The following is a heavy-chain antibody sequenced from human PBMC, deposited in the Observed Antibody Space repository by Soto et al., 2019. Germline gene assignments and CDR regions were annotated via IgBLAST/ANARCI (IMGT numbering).Heavy chain of an antibody. CDR2: IPYSGGT. Sequence: PSETLSLTCTVSDGSVSSGTYYWTWIRQSPGKGLEWIGYIPYSGGTNYNPSLRGRVTISVDTSKNQFSLKLTSVSAADTAMYYCARALSRSYNWFDTWGQGTLVTVSS. CDR1: DGSVSSGTYY. CDR3: ARALSRSYNWFDT. J-gene: IGHJ5*02. V-gene: IGHV4-61*01.